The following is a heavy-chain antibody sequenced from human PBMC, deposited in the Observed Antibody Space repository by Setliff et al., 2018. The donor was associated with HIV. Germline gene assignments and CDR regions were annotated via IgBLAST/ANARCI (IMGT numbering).Heavy chain of an antibody. V-gene: IGHV1-69*02. CDR3: VAGRLAVAGNHYSYYYMDV. CDR2: IIPVLGIA. D-gene: IGHD6-19*01. J-gene: IGHJ6*03. Sequence: ASVKVSCKASGGTFSGHTFSWVRQAPGQGLEWMGRIIPVLGIANDTQKFHGRVTISADRFTSTVYMELSSLSADDTAVYYCVAGRLAVAGNHYSYYYMDVWGKGTTVTVSS. CDR1: GGTFSGHT.